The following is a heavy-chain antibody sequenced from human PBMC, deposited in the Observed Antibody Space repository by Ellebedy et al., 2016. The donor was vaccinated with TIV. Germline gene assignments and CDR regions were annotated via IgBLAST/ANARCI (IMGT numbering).Heavy chain of an antibody. CDR3: ARLSGSGSFYDWFDS. J-gene: IGHJ5*01. V-gene: IGHV5-51*01. Sequence: GESLKISCQGSGYRFSGFWIGWVRQMPGKGLEWMGLIYGGDSDARYNPSFQGQVTMSADKSINTAYLEWSTLKASDSAIYYCARLSGSGSFYDWFDSWGQGTRVTVSS. CDR2: IYGGDSDA. CDR1: GYRFSGFW. D-gene: IGHD1-26*01.